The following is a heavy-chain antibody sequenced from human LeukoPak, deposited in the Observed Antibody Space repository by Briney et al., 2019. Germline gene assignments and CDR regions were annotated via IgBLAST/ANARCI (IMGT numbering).Heavy chain of an antibody. D-gene: IGHD3-22*01. V-gene: IGHV4-59*08. Sequence: PSETLSLTCTAFGDSISSYYWSWIRQPPGKGLEWIGYIYYSGSTNCNPSLKSRVTISVDTSKNQFSLKLSSVTAADTAVYFCARSDRIIMIWGGAFDVWGQGTMVTVSS. CDR1: GDSISSYY. CDR3: ARSDRIIMIWGGAFDV. CDR2: IYYSGST. J-gene: IGHJ3*01.